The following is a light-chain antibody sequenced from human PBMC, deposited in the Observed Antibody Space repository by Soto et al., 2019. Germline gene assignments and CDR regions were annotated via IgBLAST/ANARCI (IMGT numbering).Light chain of an antibody. V-gene: IGKV1-5*03. CDR2: KAS. CDR1: QTIDSW. CDR3: QQCYMGWT. J-gene: IGKJ1*01. Sequence: DIQMTQSPSTLSASVGDRVTITCRASQTIDSWLAWYQQRPGKPPNLLIYKASTLASGVPSRFSGSGSGTEFTLTINSLQPEDFGTYYCQQCYMGWTFGQGTKVDIK.